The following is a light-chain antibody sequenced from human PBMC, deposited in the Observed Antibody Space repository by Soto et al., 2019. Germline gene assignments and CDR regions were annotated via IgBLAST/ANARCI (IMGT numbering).Light chain of an antibody. J-gene: IGKJ1*01. CDR2: GAS. CDR1: QSVSSSY. V-gene: IGKV3-20*01. CDR3: HQYGSSPQT. Sequence: EIVLTQSPGTLSLSPVERATLSCRASQSVSSSYLAWYQQKPGQAPRLLIYGASSRATGIPDRFSGSGSGTDFTLTISRLEPEDFAVYYCHQYGSSPQTFGQGTKVDI.